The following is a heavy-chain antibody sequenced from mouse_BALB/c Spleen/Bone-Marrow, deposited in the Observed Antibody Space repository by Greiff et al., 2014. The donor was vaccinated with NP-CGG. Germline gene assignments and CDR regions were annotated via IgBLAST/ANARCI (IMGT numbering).Heavy chain of an antibody. V-gene: IGHV1-31*01. J-gene: IGHJ2*01. Sequence: EVKVEQSGPDLVKPGASVKISCKASGYSFTGYYMHWVKQSHVKSLEWIGRINPYNGATTYNQNFKDKASLTVDKSSSTAYMEHPRMSSEGSAVYYCKTVGDYWGQGTTLTVSS. CDR2: INPYNGAT. CDR3: KTVGDY. CDR1: GYSFTGYY.